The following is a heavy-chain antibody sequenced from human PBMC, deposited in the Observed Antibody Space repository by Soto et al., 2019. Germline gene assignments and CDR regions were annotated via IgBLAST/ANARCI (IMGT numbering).Heavy chain of an antibody. D-gene: IGHD1-26*01. CDR3: ARGVGWEPLDY. CDR1: GYTFTSYA. Sequence: ASVKVSCKASGYTFTSYAMHWVRQAPGQRLEWMGWINAGNGNTNYAQKLQGRVTMTTDTSTSTAYMELRSLRSDDTAVYYCARGVGWEPLDYWGQGTLVTVSS. CDR2: INAGNGNT. V-gene: IGHV1-3*01. J-gene: IGHJ4*02.